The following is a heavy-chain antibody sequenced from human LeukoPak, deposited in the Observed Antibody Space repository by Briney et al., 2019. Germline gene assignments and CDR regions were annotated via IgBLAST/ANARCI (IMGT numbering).Heavy chain of an antibody. V-gene: IGHV3-30*02. CDR1: GFTFSSYG. CDR2: IRYDGSNK. CDR3: AKDYYDSSGYYYGRYFDY. D-gene: IGHD3-22*01. Sequence: GGSLRLSXAASGFTFSSYGMHWVRQAPGKGLEWVAFIRYDGSNKYYADSVKGRFTISRDNSKNTLYLQMNSLRAEDTAVYYCAKDYYDSSGYYYGRYFDYWGQGTLVTVSS. J-gene: IGHJ4*02.